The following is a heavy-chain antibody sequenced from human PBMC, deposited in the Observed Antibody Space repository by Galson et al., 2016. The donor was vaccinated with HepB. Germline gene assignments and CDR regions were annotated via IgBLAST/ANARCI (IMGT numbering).Heavy chain of an antibody. Sequence: SLRLSCAASGFTFSNYWMKWVRHVPGKGMECVANIREDGREQFYVDSVKGRFTISRGNAEKSLYLQMNNLRVDDTAVYYCARGGPFCGGDCYDYWGQGMLVTVSS. CDR1: GFTFSNYW. CDR3: ARGGPFCGGDCYDY. J-gene: IGHJ4*02. CDR2: IREDGREQ. V-gene: IGHV3-7*03. D-gene: IGHD2-21*01.